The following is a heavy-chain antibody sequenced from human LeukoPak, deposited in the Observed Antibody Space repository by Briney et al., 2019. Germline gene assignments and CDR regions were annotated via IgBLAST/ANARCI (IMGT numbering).Heavy chain of an antibody. CDR1: GFTFSDYY. CDR3: ARDLAFTTTM. Sequence: GGSLRLSCAASGFTFSDYYMNWVRQAPGKGLEWISYIVPSGTIMKYADSVRGRFTISRDNAKNSLYLQMNSLRAEDTAVYYCARDLAFTTTMWGQGTLVTVSS. V-gene: IGHV3-11*01. CDR2: IVPSGTIM. J-gene: IGHJ1*01. D-gene: IGHD4-17*01.